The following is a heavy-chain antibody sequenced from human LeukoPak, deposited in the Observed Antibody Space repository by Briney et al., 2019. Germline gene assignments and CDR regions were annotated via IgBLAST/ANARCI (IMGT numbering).Heavy chain of an antibody. D-gene: IGHD5-24*01. CDR1: GFIFSRHG. V-gene: IGHV3-23*01. CDR2: VNPNFNT. CDR3: AKDDGWLQYEN. Sequence: PGGSLRLSCTASGFIFSRHGMNWVGQAPGKGLEWVSGVNPNFNTYYADSVKGRFTISRDNSRGTVYLQMSSLRPEDTAVYYCAKDDGWLQYENWGRGTLVTVSS. J-gene: IGHJ4*02.